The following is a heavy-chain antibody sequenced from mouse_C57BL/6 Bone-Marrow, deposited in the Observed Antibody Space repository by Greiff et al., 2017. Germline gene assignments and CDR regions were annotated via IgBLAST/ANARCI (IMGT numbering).Heavy chain of an antibody. CDR2: IYPGSGST. CDR1: GYTFTSYW. V-gene: IGHV1-55*01. Sequence: QVQLQQPGAELVKPGASVKMSCKASGYTFTSYWITWVKQRPGQGLVWIGDIYPGSGSTNFNEKFKSKATLTVDTSSSTAYMQLSSLTSEDSAVYYCARRGFTTVVATRGYFDYWGQGTTLTVSS. D-gene: IGHD1-1*01. J-gene: IGHJ2*01. CDR3: ARRGFTTVVATRGYFDY.